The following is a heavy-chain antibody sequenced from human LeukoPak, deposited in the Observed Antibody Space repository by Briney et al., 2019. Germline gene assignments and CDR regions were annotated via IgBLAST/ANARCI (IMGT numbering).Heavy chain of an antibody. CDR2: IKSKADGGTT. J-gene: IGHJ4*02. D-gene: IGHD2-2*01. Sequence: GSLRLSCAASGFIFSNAWMSWVRQAPGKGLEWVGRIKSKADGGTTDYTAPVKGRFVISRDDSKNTLYLQMSSLKTEDAAVYYCAPAPFSGSTWVYWGQGALVTVSS. CDR1: GFIFSNAW. V-gene: IGHV3-15*01. CDR3: APAPFSGSTWVY.